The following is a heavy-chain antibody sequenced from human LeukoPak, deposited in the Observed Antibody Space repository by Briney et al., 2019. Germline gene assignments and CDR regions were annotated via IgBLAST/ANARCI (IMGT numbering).Heavy chain of an antibody. D-gene: IGHD5-18*01. V-gene: IGHV3-66*01. Sequence: PGGSLRLSCAASGFTFSSYWMSWVRQAPGKGLEWVSVIYSGGSTYYADSVKGRFTISRDNSKNTLYLQMSSLRAEDTAVYYCARGYSYDYFDSWGQGTLVTVSS. CDR2: IYSGGST. CDR1: GFTFSSYW. J-gene: IGHJ4*02. CDR3: ARGYSYDYFDS.